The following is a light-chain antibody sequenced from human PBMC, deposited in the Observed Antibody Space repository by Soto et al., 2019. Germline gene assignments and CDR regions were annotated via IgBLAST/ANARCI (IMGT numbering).Light chain of an antibody. CDR1: QSVSSAY. V-gene: IGKV3-20*01. CDR3: QQYGSSPLT. CDR2: DAS. J-gene: IGKJ4*01. Sequence: ILLTQSPGTLSLSPGERAPLSCRASQSVSSAYLAWYQQKPGQAPRLLIYDASSRATGIPDRFSGSGSGTDFTLTISRLEPEDFAVYYCQQYGSSPLTFGGGTKVDIK.